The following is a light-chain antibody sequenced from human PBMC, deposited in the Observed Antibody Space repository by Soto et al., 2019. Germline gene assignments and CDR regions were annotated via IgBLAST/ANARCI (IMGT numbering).Light chain of an antibody. Sequence: EIVLTQSPAPLSVSPGERATLSCRASQSVSSNLAWYQQKLGQAPRLLIYGASTRATGIPARLSGSGSGTEFTLTISSLQSEDFAVYYCQQYKNWPTFGQGTKVEIK. CDR2: GAS. CDR1: QSVSSN. V-gene: IGKV3-15*01. J-gene: IGKJ1*01. CDR3: QQYKNWPT.